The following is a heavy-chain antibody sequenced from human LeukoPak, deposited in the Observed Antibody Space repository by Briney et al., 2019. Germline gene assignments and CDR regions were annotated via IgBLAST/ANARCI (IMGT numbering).Heavy chain of an antibody. Sequence: PGGSLRLSCAASGFIFSSYGMHWVRQAPGKGLEWVAFIRYDGRNKYYADSVKGRFTISRDNSKNTLYLQMNSLRAEDTAVYYCARSLTMVRGYDYWGQGTLVTVSS. D-gene: IGHD3-10*01. CDR1: GFIFSSYG. J-gene: IGHJ4*02. CDR2: IRYDGRNK. CDR3: ARSLTMVRGYDY. V-gene: IGHV3-30*02.